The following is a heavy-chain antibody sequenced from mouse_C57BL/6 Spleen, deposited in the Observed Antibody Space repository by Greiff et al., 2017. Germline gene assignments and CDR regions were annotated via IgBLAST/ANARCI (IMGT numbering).Heavy chain of an antibody. CDR3: ARNYDGYYWFAY. Sequence: EVMLVESGGGLVKPGGSLKLSCAASGFTFSDYGMHWVRQAPEKGLEWVAYISSGSSTIYYADTVKGRFTISRDNAKNTLFLQMTSLRSEDTAMYYCARNYDGYYWFAYWGQGTLGTVSA. CDR1: GFTFSDYG. D-gene: IGHD2-3*01. V-gene: IGHV5-17*01. CDR2: ISSGSSTI. J-gene: IGHJ3*01.